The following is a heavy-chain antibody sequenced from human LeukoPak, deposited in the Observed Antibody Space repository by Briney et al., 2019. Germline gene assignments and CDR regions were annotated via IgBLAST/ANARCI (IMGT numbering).Heavy chain of an antibody. CDR2: IIPNSGAT. Sequence: GASVKVSCKASGYTFTGNPILWVRQAPGQGLEWMGWIIPNSGATTYAQKFQGRVAMTRDTSISTAFMELSSLRSDDTAAYYCTREDYWGQGTPVTVSS. CDR1: GYTFTGNP. J-gene: IGHJ4*02. V-gene: IGHV1-2*02. CDR3: TREDY.